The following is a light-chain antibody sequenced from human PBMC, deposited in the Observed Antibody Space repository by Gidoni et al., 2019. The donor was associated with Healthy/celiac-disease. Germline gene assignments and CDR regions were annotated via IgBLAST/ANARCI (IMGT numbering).Light chain of an antibody. J-gene: IGKJ1*01. V-gene: IGKV3-15*01. CDR2: GAA. CDR3: QQYNNWQT. CDR1: QSVSRN. Sequence: EIVMTQSPATLSVSPGERATLSCRASQSVSRNLNWYPQKPGQAPRLLIYGAATRATCIPARFRGSGSGTEFTLTISSLQSEDFAVYYCQQYNNWQTFGQGTKVGIK.